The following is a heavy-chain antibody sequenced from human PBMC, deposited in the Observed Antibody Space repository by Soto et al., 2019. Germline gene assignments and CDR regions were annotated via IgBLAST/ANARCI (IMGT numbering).Heavy chain of an antibody. V-gene: IGHV1-69*13. CDR3: ARDLHYSSGWYDVDY. J-gene: IGHJ4*02. CDR2: IIPIFGTA. Sequence: ASVKVSCKASGGTFSSYAISWVRQAPGQGLEWMGGIIPIFGTANYAQKFQGRVTITADESTSTAYMELSSLRSEDTAVYYCARDLHYSSGWYDVDYWGQGTLVTVSS. D-gene: IGHD6-19*01. CDR1: GGTFSSYA.